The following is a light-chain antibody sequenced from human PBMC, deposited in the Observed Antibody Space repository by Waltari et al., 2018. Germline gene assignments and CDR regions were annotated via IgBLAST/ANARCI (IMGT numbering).Light chain of an antibody. CDR2: GAS. Sequence: ETVMTQSPATLSVSPGERVTFSCRASQSVGNKLAWYQQKPGQAPRLLIYGASTRATGIPARFSGSGSGTEFTLTISSLQSEDFAVYYCQQSDNWPPLFTFGPGTKVDNK. CDR1: QSVGNK. V-gene: IGKV3-15*01. CDR3: QQSDNWPPLFT. J-gene: IGKJ3*01.